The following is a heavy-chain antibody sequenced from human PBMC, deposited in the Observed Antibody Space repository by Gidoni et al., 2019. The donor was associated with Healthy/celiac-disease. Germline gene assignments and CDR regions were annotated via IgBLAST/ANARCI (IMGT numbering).Heavy chain of an antibody. CDR2: IIPIFGTA. Sequence: QVQLVQSGAEVKKPGSSVKVSCKASGGPFSSSAISWVRQAPGQGLEWMGGIIPIFGTANYAQKFQGRVTITADESTSTAYMELSSLRSEDTAVYYCARSDPRTAYFDYWGQGTLVTVSS. V-gene: IGHV1-69*01. D-gene: IGHD2-21*02. J-gene: IGHJ4*02. CDR1: GGPFSSSA. CDR3: ARSDPRTAYFDY.